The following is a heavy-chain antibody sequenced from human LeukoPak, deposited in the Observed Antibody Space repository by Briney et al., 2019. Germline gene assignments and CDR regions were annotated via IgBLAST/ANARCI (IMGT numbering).Heavy chain of an antibody. V-gene: IGHV3-33*01. Sequence: GGSLRLSCAASGITFSSYGMHWVRQAPGKGLEWVAVIWYDGDNKNYADSLKGRFTISRDNSKNTLYLQMNSLRAEDTAVYYCARDQSGSHDALDIWGQGTMVTVSS. CDR1: GITFSSYG. J-gene: IGHJ3*02. CDR3: ARDQSGSHDALDI. D-gene: IGHD1-26*01. CDR2: IWYDGDNK.